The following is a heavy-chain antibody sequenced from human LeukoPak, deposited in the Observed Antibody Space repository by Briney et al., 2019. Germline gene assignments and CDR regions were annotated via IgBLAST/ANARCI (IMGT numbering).Heavy chain of an antibody. CDR3: AGTTEKGGSSFGYYYYYMDV. J-gene: IGHJ6*03. D-gene: IGHD6-13*01. V-gene: IGHV4-39*07. CDR2: IYYSGST. CDR1: GGSISSSSYY. Sequence: SETLSLTCTVSGGSISSSSYYWGWIRQPPGKGLEWIGSIYYSGSTYYNPSLKSRVTISVDTSKNQFSLKLSSVTAADTAVYYCAGTTEKGGSSFGYYYYYMDVWGKGTTVTISS.